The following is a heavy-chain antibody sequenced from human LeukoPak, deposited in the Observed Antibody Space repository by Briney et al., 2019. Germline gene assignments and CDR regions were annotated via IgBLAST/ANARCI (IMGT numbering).Heavy chain of an antibody. CDR1: GFTSTEYY. Sequence: PGGSLRLSCAPSGFTSTEYYMSCIPAAPGRGVEWVSYISSSGSTIYYADSVKGRFTISRDNAKNSLYLQMNSLRAEDTAVYYCARDHNYYDSSGYYYWGQGTLVTVSS. D-gene: IGHD3-22*01. CDR2: ISSSGSTI. V-gene: IGHV3-11*01. J-gene: IGHJ4*02. CDR3: ARDHNYYDSSGYYY.